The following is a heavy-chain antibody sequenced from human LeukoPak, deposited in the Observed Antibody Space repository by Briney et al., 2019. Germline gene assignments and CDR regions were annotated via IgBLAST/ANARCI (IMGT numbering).Heavy chain of an antibody. CDR3: ATHTDPRDYFDF. V-gene: IGHV4-59*08. Sequence: SETLSLTCTFSGGSISSYYWSWIRQPPGKGLEWTGYIHYSGSTYYNPSLKSRVTISLDTSKNQFSLKVTSVTAADTALYYCATHTDPRDYFDFWGQGTLVTVSS. CDR1: GGSISSYY. CDR2: IHYSGST. J-gene: IGHJ4*02.